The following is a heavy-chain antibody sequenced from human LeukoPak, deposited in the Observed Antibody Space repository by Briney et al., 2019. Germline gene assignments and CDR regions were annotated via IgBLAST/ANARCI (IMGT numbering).Heavy chain of an antibody. Sequence: PGGSLRLSCAASGFTFSSYAMTWVRQAPGKGLEWVANINQDGSEKYYVDSVKGRFTTSRDNAKNSLYLQMNSLRAEDTAVYYCARGGYSSSWFWVDWGQGTLVTVSS. J-gene: IGHJ4*02. CDR1: GFTFSSYA. V-gene: IGHV3-7*04. CDR3: ARGGYSSSWFWVD. CDR2: INQDGSEK. D-gene: IGHD6-13*01.